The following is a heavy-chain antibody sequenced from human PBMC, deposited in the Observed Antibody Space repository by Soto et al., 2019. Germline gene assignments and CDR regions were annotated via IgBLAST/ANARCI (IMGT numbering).Heavy chain of an antibody. Sequence: GGSLRLSCAASGFTFSRFWMHWVRQVPGKGLVWVSRIYSDGSGPMYADSVKGRFTISRDNAKSTLYLQMNSLRAEDTAVYYCATLNSFGSDYWGQGTLVTVSS. CDR1: GFTFSRFW. CDR2: IYSDGSGP. J-gene: IGHJ4*02. CDR3: ATLNSFGSDY. D-gene: IGHD5-18*01. V-gene: IGHV3-74*03.